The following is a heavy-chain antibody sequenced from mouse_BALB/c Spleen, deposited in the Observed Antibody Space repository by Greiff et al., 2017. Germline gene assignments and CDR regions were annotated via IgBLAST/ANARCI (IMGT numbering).Heavy chain of an antibody. CDR1: GFTFISFG. V-gene: IGHV5-17*02. J-gene: IGHJ3*01. CDR2: ISSGSSTI. Sequence: EVKLVESGGGLVQPGGSRKLSCAASGFTFISFGMHWVRQAPEKGLEWVAYISSGSSTIYYADTVKGRFTISRDNTKNILFLQMTSLKSEDTAMYSCARPSIYIDYDGGGWFAYWGQGTLVTVSA. CDR3: ARPSIYIDYDGGGWFAY. D-gene: IGHD2-4*01.